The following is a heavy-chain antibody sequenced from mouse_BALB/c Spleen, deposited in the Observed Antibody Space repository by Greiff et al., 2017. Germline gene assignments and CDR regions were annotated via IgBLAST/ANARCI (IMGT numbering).Heavy chain of an antibody. V-gene: IGHV3-2*02. CDR3: ARSRYDSFAY. D-gene: IGHD2-12*01. J-gene: IGHJ3*01. CDR1: GYSITSDYA. Sequence: EVQLQESGPGLVKPSQSLSLTCTVTGYSITSDYAWNWIRQFPGNKLEWMGYISYSGSTSYNPSLKSRISITRDTSKNQFFLQLNSVTTEDTATYYCARSRYDSFAYWGEGTLGTVSA. CDR2: ISYSGST.